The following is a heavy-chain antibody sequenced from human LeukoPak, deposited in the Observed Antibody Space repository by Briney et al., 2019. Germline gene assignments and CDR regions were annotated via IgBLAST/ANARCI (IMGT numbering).Heavy chain of an antibody. D-gene: IGHD1-14*01. Sequence: ASVKVSCKASAYTFTAYYLRWVRQAPGQGFQWMGWLDPNNGDTEYAQKFQGRVTMTRDRSISTAYMDLGRLTSDDTAVYYCARRSRNGLDAFDIWGQGTMVTVSS. J-gene: IGHJ3*02. CDR3: ARRSRNGLDAFDI. CDR1: AYTFTAYY. V-gene: IGHV1-2*02. CDR2: LDPNNGDT.